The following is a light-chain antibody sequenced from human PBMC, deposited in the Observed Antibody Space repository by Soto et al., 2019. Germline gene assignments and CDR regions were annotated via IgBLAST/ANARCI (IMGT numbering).Light chain of an antibody. CDR2: GAS. Sequence: ETVMTQSPATLSVSPGERATLSCRASQSVNSNLAWYQQESGQPPRLLVFGASTRATGVPARFCGSGSGTEFTLTISGLQSEDFAVYFCQQYASWPLTFGGGTKVEI. CDR1: QSVNSN. V-gene: IGKV3-15*01. J-gene: IGKJ4*01. CDR3: QQYASWPLT.